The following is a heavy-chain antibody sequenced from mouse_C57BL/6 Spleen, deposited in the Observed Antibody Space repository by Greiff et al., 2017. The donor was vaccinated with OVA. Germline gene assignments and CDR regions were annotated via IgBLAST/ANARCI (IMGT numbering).Heavy chain of an antibody. V-gene: IGHV1-50*01. D-gene: IGHD1-1*01. Sequence: QVQLQQPGAELVKPGASVKLSCKASGYTLTSYWMQWVKQRPGQGLEWIGEIDPSDSYTNYNQKFKGKATLTVDTSSSTAYMQLSSLTSEDSAVYYCARRSSYGSSSYYFDYWGQGTTLTVSS. CDR3: ARRSSYGSSSYYFDY. J-gene: IGHJ2*01. CDR1: GYTLTSYW. CDR2: IDPSDSYT.